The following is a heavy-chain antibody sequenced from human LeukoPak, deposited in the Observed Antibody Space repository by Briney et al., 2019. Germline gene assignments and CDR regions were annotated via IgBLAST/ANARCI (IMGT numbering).Heavy chain of an antibody. CDR2: IYYRGRT. CDR3: ARQRILDDNYDSSGYYVDQ. CDR1: NASIISSSYY. D-gene: IGHD3-22*01. Sequence: SETLFLTCSVSNASIISSSYYWGWIRQPPGKGLEWIGSIYYRGRTYYNPSLKIRVTISADTSKNQFSLNLNSVTASDTAVYYCARQRILDDNYDSSGYYVDQWGQGSLVTVSS. V-gene: IGHV4-39*01. J-gene: IGHJ4*02.